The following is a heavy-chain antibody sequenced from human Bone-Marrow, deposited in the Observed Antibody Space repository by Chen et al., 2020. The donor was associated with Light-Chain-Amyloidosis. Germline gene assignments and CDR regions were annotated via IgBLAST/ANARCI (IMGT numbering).Heavy chain of an antibody. CDR2: FDPADGET. CDR1: EYTLTGLS. Sequence: QVQLVQSGAEVKKPGASVKVSCKVSEYTLTGLSMHWVRQAPGKGLEWMGVFDPADGETIYAQKFQGSVTMTEDTSTDTAYLELSSLSSEDTAVYYCATVPPGGRSDWYFDLWGRGTLVTVSS. CDR3: ATVPPGGRSDWYFDL. D-gene: IGHD6-25*01. V-gene: IGHV1-24*01. J-gene: IGHJ2*01.